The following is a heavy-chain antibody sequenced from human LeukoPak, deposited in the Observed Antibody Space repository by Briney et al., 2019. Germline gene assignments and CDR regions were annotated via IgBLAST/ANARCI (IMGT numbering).Heavy chain of an antibody. J-gene: IGHJ2*01. CDR1: GGTFSSYA. Sequence: SVKVSCKASGGTFSSYAISWVRQAPGQGLEWMGRIIPIFGTANYAQKFQGRVTMTTDTSTNTAYMELRSLRSDDTAVYYCARDGYFDFWGRGTLVTVSS. CDR2: IIPIFGTA. CDR3: ARDGYFDF. V-gene: IGHV1-69*05.